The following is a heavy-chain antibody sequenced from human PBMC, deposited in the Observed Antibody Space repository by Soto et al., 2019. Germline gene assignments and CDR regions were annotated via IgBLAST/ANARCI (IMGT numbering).Heavy chain of an antibody. CDR3: ARGEGRLVGTWFDP. CDR1: GGSFSRYY. Sequence: LSLTCDVYGGSFSRYYWNWIRQPPGKGLEWLGEINHSGSTNYNPSLESRVTISLDTSKTQFSLKLTSVTAADTAVYYCARGEGRLVGTWFDPWGQGTLVTVSS. V-gene: IGHV4-34*01. CDR2: INHSGST. D-gene: IGHD5-12*01. J-gene: IGHJ5*02.